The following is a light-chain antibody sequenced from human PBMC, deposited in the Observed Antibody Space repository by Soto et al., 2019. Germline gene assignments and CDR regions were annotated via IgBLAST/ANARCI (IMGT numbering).Light chain of an antibody. CDR3: QQYNSYPYT. CDR1: QTISDW. CDR2: DAS. J-gene: IGKJ2*01. Sequence: DIQMTQSPSTLSASVGDRVTITCRASQTISDWLAWYQQKPGEAPKLLIYDASSLQSGVPSRFSGSGSGTELTLTISSLQPDDFATYYCQQYNSYPYTFGQGTKLEIK. V-gene: IGKV1-5*01.